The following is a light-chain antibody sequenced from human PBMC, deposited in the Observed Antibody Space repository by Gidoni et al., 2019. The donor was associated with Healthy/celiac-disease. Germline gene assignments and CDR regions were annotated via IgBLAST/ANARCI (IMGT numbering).Light chain of an antibody. CDR2: DSS. J-gene: IGKJ2*03. CDR1: QDISNY. CDR3: QQYDNLPYS. Sequence: DIPMTQSPSSLSASVGDRVTITCQASQDISNYLNWYQQKPGKDPELLIYDSSNLETGVPARFRGSGSGTDFTFTIISLQPEDIATYDCQQYDNLPYSFGQRTKLEIK. V-gene: IGKV1-33*01.